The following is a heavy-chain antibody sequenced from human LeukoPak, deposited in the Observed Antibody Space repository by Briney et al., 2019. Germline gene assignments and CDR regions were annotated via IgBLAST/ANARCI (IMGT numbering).Heavy chain of an antibody. CDR3: ARDLVTVTKGFDI. Sequence: SETLSLTCAVSDGSFSSHYWTWIRQPPGKGLEWIGYISYIGSTNYNPSLKSRVTISIDASKNQFSLKLSSVTAADTAVYYCARDLVTVTKGFDIWGQGTMVSVSS. D-gene: IGHD4-17*01. V-gene: IGHV4-59*11. J-gene: IGHJ3*02. CDR2: ISYIGST. CDR1: DGSFSSHY.